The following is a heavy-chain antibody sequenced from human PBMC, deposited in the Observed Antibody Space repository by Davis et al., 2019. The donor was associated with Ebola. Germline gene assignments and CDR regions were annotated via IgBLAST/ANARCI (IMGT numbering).Heavy chain of an antibody. V-gene: IGHV1-3*01. CDR3: ARHQNVWYYFDH. CDR2: INPGNGNT. J-gene: IGHJ4*02. CDR1: GPTFTSYA. D-gene: IGHD2-8*02. Sequence: ASVKVSCKASGPTFTSYAMHWVRQAPGQGLEWMGWINPGNGNTKYSQRFQGRVTITRDTSATTGYMELSSLGFEDTAVYYCARHQNVWYYFDHWGQGTLVTVSS.